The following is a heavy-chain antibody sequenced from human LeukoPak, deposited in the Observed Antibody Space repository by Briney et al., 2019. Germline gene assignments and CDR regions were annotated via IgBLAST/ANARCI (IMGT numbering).Heavy chain of an antibody. D-gene: IGHD3-3*01. CDR2: IKQDGSEK. CDR1: GFTFSSYW. Sequence: GGSLRLSCAASGFTFSSYWMSWVRQAPGKGLEWVANIKQDGSEKYYVDSVKGRFTISRDNAKNSLYLQMNSLRAEDTAVYYCASSITIFGVVGGLDAFDIWGQGTMVTVSS. V-gene: IGHV3-7*01. CDR3: ASSITIFGVVGGLDAFDI. J-gene: IGHJ3*02.